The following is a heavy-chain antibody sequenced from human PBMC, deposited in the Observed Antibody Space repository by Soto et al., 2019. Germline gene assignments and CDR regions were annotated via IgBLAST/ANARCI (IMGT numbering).Heavy chain of an antibody. CDR1: GFTFSSST. V-gene: IGHV3-23*01. CDR2: VSRTGGTT. J-gene: IGHJ4*02. CDR3: AKASGFCGSNTCPTGYFEH. D-gene: IGHD2-2*01. Sequence: GGSLRLSCAASGFTFSSSTMSWVRQAPGKGLEWVSAVSRTGGTTNYADSVKGRFTISRDNSKNTLYLQMNSLRAEDAAVYYCAKASGFCGSNTCPTGYFEHWGQGTLVTVSS.